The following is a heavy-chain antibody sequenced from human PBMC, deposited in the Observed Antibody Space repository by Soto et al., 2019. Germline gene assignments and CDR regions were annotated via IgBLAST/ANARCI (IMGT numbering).Heavy chain of an antibody. CDR2: IYHSGST. CDR3: ARAGNDFWSGYYYYGMDV. D-gene: IGHD3-3*01. J-gene: IGHJ6*02. V-gene: IGHV4-38-2*01. CDR1: GYSVSSGYY. Sequence: PXATLSLTCAVSGYSVSSGYYWCWIRQPPGKGLEWIGSIYHSGSTYYNPSLKSRVTISVDTSKNQFSLKLSSVTAADTAVYYCARAGNDFWSGYYYYGMDVCGQGTTVTVSS.